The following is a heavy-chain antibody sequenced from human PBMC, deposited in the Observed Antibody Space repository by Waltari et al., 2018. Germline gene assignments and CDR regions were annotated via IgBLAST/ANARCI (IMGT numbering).Heavy chain of an antibody. Sequence: QLQLQESGPGLVKPSGTLSLTCAVSGDSMSSSYWWSWVRQPPGKGLEWIGQVHGSGRANYNPSFAGRVTVSLDTPNNQFSLRVTSATAADTAIDYCARDRGRGLYLDSWGPGTLVAVSP. CDR1: GDSMSSSYW. CDR2: VHGSGRA. D-gene: IGHD2-15*01. CDR3: ARDRGRGLYLDS. V-gene: IGHV4-4*02. J-gene: IGHJ4*02.